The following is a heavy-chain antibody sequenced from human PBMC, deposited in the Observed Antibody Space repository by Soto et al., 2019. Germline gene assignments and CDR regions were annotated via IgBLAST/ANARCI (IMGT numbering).Heavy chain of an antibody. CDR3: ARLYICSRLDT. CDR1: GYTFNTYN. J-gene: IGHJ5*02. V-gene: IGHV1-46*02. D-gene: IGHD2-15*01. CDR2: INPSIGST. Sequence: ASVKVSYTASGYTFNTYNMSWVRQAPGQGLEWMGVINPSIGSTNYAQKFQGRVIMTRDTSTSTVYMELSTLRSDDTAVYYCARLYICSRLDTWGQGTLVTVSS.